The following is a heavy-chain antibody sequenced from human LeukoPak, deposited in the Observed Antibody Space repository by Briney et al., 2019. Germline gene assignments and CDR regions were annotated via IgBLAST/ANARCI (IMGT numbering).Heavy chain of an antibody. CDR3: ARDRAAAGTTGSYYFDY. D-gene: IGHD6-13*01. J-gene: IGHJ4*02. Sequence: ASVKVSYKASGYTFTSYYMHWVRQAPGQGLEWMGIINPSGGSTSYAQKFQGRVTMTRDMSTSTVYMELSSLRSEDTAVYYCARDRAAAGTTGSYYFDYWGQGTLVTVSS. CDR2: INPSGGST. V-gene: IGHV1-46*01. CDR1: GYTFTSYY.